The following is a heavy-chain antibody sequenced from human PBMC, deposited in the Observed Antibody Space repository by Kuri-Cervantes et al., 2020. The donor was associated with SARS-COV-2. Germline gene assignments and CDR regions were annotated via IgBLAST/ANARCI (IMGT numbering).Heavy chain of an antibody. V-gene: IGHV4-59*01. D-gene: IGHD3-3*01. J-gene: IGHJ3*02. CDR2: IYYSGST. Sequence: GSLRLSCTVSGGSISSYYWSWIRQPPGKGLEWIGYIYYSGSTNYNPSLKSRVTISVDTSKNQFSLKLSSVTAADTAVYHCARALWSGYCTFDIWGQGTMVTVSS. CDR3: ARALWSGYCTFDI. CDR1: GGSISSYY.